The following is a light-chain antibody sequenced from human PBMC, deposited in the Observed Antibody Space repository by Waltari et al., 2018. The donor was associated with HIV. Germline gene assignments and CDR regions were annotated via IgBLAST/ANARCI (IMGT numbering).Light chain of an antibody. Sequence: QSALTQPRSVSGSPGQSVTISCTGTSSDVGGYNYVSLYQQHPGKAPKLMVYDVSKRPSGVPDRCSGSKSGNTASLTISGLQAEDEADYYCCSYAGSYTFVFGGGTKLTVL. CDR2: DVS. J-gene: IGLJ2*01. V-gene: IGLV2-11*01. CDR3: CSYAGSYTFV. CDR1: SSDVGGYNY.